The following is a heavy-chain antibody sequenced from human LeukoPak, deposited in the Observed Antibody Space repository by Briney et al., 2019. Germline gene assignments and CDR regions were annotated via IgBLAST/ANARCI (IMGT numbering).Heavy chain of an antibody. D-gene: IGHD2-2*01. CDR3: ASDPDCSSTRCSESPFDY. Sequence: VSVKVSCKASGYRFTSYGISWVRQAPGQGLEWMAWISAYNGNTNYAQKFQGRVIMTTDTSTSTAYMELRSLRSDDTAVYYCASDPDCSSTRCSESPFDYWGQGTLVTVSS. J-gene: IGHJ4*02. CDR2: ISAYNGNT. CDR1: GYRFTSYG. V-gene: IGHV1-18*01.